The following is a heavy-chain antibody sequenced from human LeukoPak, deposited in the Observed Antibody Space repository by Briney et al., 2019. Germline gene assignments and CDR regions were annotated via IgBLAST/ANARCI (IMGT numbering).Heavy chain of an antibody. J-gene: IGHJ4*02. D-gene: IGHD3-10*01. V-gene: IGHV3-23*01. CDR2: ISGSGGST. CDR3: AKDSSHSGSYYKDY. Sequence: GGTLRLSCAASGFPFRNYGMTWVRQAPGKGLEWVSDISGSGGSTYYADSVKGRFTISRDNLKKTLYLQMNSLRAEDTAVYYCAKDSSHSGSYYKDYWGQGTLVTVSS. CDR1: GFPFRNYG.